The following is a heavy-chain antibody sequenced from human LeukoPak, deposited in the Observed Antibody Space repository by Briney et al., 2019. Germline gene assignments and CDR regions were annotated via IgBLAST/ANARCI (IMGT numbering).Heavy chain of an antibody. CDR2: IYTSGST. V-gene: IGHV4-4*07. Sequence: PSETLSLTCTVSGGSITYYYLNWIRQPAGKALEWIGRIYTSGSTDYKPSLKSRVTMSLDTSKNQLSLELSSVTAADTAVYYCARGISGTTGWPIKYYFNFWSQGTPVTVSS. CDR3: ARGISGTTGWPIKYYFNF. D-gene: IGHD1-7*01. CDR1: GGSITYYY. J-gene: IGHJ4*02.